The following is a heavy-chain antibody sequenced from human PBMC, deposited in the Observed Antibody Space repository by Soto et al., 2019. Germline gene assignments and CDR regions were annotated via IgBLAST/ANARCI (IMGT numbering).Heavy chain of an antibody. CDR2: ISSSSDYI. CDR3: ARSFSPNSRYYYSYGMDV. Sequence: GGSLRLSCAASGFTFNTYSMNWVRQAPGKGLEWVSSISSSSDYIYYADSVQGRFTISRDNAKNSLYLQMNSLRAEDTAVYYCARSFSPNSRYYYSYGMDVWGQGTTVTVSS. CDR1: GFTFNTYS. J-gene: IGHJ6*02. V-gene: IGHV3-21*01. D-gene: IGHD2-21*01.